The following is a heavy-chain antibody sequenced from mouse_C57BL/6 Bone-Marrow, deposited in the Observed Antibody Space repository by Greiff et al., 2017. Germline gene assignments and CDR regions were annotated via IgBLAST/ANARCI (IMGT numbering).Heavy chain of an antibody. CDR3: TRRRSNYPYYFDY. D-gene: IGHD2-5*01. J-gene: IGHJ2*01. CDR1: GYTFTDYE. CDR2: IDPETGGT. V-gene: IGHV1-15*01. Sequence: QVQLKQSGAELVRPGASVTLSCKASGYTFTDYEMHWVKQTPVHGLAWIGAIDPETGGTAYNQKFKGKAILTADKSSSTAYMELRSLTSEDSAVYYCTRRRSNYPYYFDYWGQGTTLTVSS.